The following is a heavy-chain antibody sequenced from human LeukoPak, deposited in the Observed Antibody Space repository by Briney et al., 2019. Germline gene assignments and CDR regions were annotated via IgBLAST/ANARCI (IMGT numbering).Heavy chain of an antibody. CDR2: ISAYNGHT. V-gene: IGHV1-18*01. CDR1: GYTFTSYG. J-gene: IGHJ5*02. Sequence: ASVKVSCKASGYTFTSYGISWVRQAPGQGLEWMGWISAYNGHTNYAQKFQGRVTMTTDTSTSTAYMDLRSLRSDDTAVYYCARDSVAGMNWFDPWGQGTLVTVSS. CDR3: ARDSVAGMNWFDP. D-gene: IGHD6-19*01.